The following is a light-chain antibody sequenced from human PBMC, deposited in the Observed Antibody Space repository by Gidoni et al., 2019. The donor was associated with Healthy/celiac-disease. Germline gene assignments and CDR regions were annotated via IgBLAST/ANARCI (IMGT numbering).Light chain of an antibody. CDR2: GAA. Sequence: ELVLTQSPGTLSLSPGERAPLSGRASQWVSSSYIAWYQQNPGQAPRLLIYGAASRATGIPDRFSGSGSGTDFTLTISRLEPEDFALYYCQQYGSSPYTFGQGTKLEIK. V-gene: IGKV3-20*01. CDR3: QQYGSSPYT. J-gene: IGKJ2*01. CDR1: QWVSSSY.